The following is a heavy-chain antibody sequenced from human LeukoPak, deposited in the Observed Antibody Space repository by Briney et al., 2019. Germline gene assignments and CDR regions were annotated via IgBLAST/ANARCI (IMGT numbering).Heavy chain of an antibody. CDR2: INHSGST. V-gene: IGHV4-34*01. CDR1: GGSFSGYY. J-gene: IGHJ5*02. D-gene: IGHD3-3*01. CDR3: ARGQGYYDFWSGYYIGWFDP. Sequence: SETLSLTCAVYGGSFSGYYWSWIRQPPGKGLEWIGEINHSGSTNYSPSLKSRVTISVDTSKNQFSLKLSSVTAADTAVYYCARGQGYYDFWSGYYIGWFDPWGQGTLVTVSS.